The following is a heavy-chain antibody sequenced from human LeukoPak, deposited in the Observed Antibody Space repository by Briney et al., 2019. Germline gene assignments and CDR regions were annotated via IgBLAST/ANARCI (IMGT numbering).Heavy chain of an antibody. Sequence: SVKVSCKASGGTFSSYAISWVRQAPGQGLEWMGRIIPILGIANYAQKFQGRVTITADKSTSTAYMELSSLRSEDTAVYYCARGPVAYYDFWSGYYPSYDYWGQGTLVTVSS. V-gene: IGHV1-69*04. CDR3: ARGPVAYYDFWSGYYPSYDY. J-gene: IGHJ4*02. D-gene: IGHD3-3*01. CDR2: IIPILGIA. CDR1: GGTFSSYA.